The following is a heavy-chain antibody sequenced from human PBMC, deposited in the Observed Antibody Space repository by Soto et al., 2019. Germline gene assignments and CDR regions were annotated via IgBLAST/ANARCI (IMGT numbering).Heavy chain of an antibody. CDR2: IKSKTDGGTT. V-gene: IGHV3-15*01. CDR1: GFTFSNAW. Sequence: GGSLRLSCAASGFTFSNAWMSWVRQAPGKGLEWVGRIKSKTDGGTTDYAAPVKGRFTISRDDSKNTLYLQMNSLKTEDTAVYYCTTGSDETPYYYYYMDVWGKGTTVTVSS. CDR3: TTGSDETPYYYYYMDV. D-gene: IGHD6-25*01. J-gene: IGHJ6*03.